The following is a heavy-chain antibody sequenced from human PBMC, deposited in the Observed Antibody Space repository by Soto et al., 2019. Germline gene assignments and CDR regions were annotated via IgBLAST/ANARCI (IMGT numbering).Heavy chain of an antibody. CDR3: ARPYCTNGVCYNYYYYGMDA. CDR1: GFTFSSYA. Sequence: GGSLRLSCAASGFTFSSYAMHWVRQAPGKGLEWVAVISYDGSNKYYADSVKGRFTISRDNSKNTLYLQMNSLRAEDTAVYYCARPYCTNGVCYNYYYYGMDAWGQGTTVTVSS. D-gene: IGHD2-8*01. CDR2: ISYDGSNK. J-gene: IGHJ6*02. V-gene: IGHV3-30-3*01.